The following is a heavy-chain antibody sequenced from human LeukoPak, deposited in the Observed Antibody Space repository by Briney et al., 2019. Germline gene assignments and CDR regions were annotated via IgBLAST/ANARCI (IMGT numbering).Heavy chain of an antibody. CDR3: ARGHRTSGFDAFDI. CDR1: GFTFSSYG. Sequence: GRSLRLSCAASGFTFSSYGMPWVRQAPGKGLEWVAVISYDGSNKYYADSVKGRFTISRDNSKNTLYLQMNSLRAEDTAVYYCARGHRTSGFDAFDIWGQGTMVTVSS. V-gene: IGHV3-30*03. J-gene: IGHJ3*02. D-gene: IGHD3-22*01. CDR2: ISYDGSNK.